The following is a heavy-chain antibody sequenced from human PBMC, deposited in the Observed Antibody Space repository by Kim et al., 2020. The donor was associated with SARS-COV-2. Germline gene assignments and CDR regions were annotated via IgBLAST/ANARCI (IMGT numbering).Heavy chain of an antibody. CDR3: ARGGALGYCSGGSCSYFDY. CDR2: ISAYNGNT. D-gene: IGHD2-15*01. J-gene: IGHJ4*02. Sequence: ASVKVSCKASGYTFTSYGISWVRQAPGQGLEWTGWISAYNGNTNYAQKLQGRVTMTTDTSTSTAYMELRSLRSDDTAVYYCARGGALGYCSGGSCSYFDYWGQGTLVTVSS. V-gene: IGHV1-18*01. CDR1: GYTFTSYG.